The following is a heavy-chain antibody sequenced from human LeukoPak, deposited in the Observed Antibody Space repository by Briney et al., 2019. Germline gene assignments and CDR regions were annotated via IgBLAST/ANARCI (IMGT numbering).Heavy chain of an antibody. J-gene: IGHJ3*01. CDR1: GYTLTSYG. CDR3: ARVSGRAIVATIPDACDV. D-gene: IGHD5-12*01. CDR2: ISAYNGNT. Sequence: GASVKVSCKASGYTLTSYGISWVRQAPGQGLEWMGWISAYNGNTNYAQKLQGRVTMTTDTSTSTAYMELRSLRSDDTAVYYCARVSGRAIVATIPDACDVWGQGTMVTVSS. V-gene: IGHV1-18*01.